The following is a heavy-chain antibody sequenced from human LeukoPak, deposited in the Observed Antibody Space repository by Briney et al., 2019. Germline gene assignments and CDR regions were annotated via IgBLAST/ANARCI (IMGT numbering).Heavy chain of an antibody. CDR2: INPSGGST. J-gene: IGHJ3*02. CDR1: GYTFTGYY. D-gene: IGHD7-27*01. V-gene: IGHV1-46*01. CDR3: ASTSINWGSRVTHAFDI. Sequence: ASVKVSCKASGYTFTGYYMHWVRQAPGQGLEWMGIINPSGGSTSYAQKFQGRVTMTRDTSTSTVYMELSSLRSEDTAVYYCASTSINWGSRVTHAFDIWGQGTMVTVSS.